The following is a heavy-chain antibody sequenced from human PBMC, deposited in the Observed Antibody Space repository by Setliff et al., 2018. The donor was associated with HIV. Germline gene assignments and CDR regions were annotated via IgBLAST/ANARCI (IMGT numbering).Heavy chain of an antibody. CDR2: IYYSGNT. Sequence: SETLSLTCTVSRASISSGGYYWSWIRQRPGEGLEWIGYIYYSGNTFYNPSLKSRVTISVDTSKNQFSLKLSSVTAADTALYYCARVYGGYVEGAFDIWGQGTMVTVSS. CDR1: RASISSGGYY. CDR3: ARVYGGYVEGAFDI. V-gene: IGHV4-31*03. J-gene: IGHJ3*02. D-gene: IGHD4-17*01.